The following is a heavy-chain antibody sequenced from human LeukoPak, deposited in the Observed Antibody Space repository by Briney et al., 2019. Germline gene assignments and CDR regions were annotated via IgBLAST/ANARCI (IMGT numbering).Heavy chain of an antibody. CDR1: GFTFSSYG. V-gene: IGHV3-30*02. CDR2: IRYDGSNK. J-gene: IGHJ4*02. Sequence: GGSLRLSCAASGFTFSSYGMHWVRQAPAKGLEWVAFIRYDGSNKYYADSVKGRFTISRDNSRNTLYLQMNSLRAEDTAVYYCAKDRTALRFLEWLFDFDYWGQGTLVTVSS. CDR3: AKDRTALRFLEWLFDFDY. D-gene: IGHD3-3*01.